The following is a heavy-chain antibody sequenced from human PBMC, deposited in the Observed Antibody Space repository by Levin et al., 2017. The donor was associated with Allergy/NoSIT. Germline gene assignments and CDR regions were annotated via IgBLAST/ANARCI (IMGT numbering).Heavy chain of an antibody. D-gene: IGHD3-16*02. CDR3: ARGVMGELSSLLFDY. Sequence: PGGSLRLSCAASGFTFSSYSMNWVRQAPGKGLEWVSSISSSSSYIYYADSVKGRFTISRDNAKNSLYLQMNSLRAEDTAVYYCARGVMGELSSLLFDYWGQGTLVTVSS. CDR2: ISSSSSYI. CDR1: GFTFSSYS. V-gene: IGHV3-21*01. J-gene: IGHJ4*02.